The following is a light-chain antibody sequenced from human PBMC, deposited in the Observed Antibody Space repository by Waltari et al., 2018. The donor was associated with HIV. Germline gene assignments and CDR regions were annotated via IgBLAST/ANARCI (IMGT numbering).Light chain of an antibody. V-gene: IGLV4-69*01. J-gene: IGLJ2*01. CDR3: QTWGTGIRV. Sequence: QLVLTQSPSASASLGASVKLTCTLSSGHTSYAIAWHQQQPEKGPRYLMKLNSDGSHSKGDGIPDRFSRSPSVAERYLTISSLQSVDAADYYCQTWGTGIRVFGGGTKLTVL. CDR2: LNSDGSH. CDR1: SGHTSYA.